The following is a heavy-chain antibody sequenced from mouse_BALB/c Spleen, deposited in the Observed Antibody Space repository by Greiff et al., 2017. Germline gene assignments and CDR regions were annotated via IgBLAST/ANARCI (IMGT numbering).Heavy chain of an antibody. J-gene: IGHJ1*01. V-gene: IGHV14-3*02. CDR2: IDPANGNT. CDR3: ARSDGNPWYFDV. Sequence: EVQLQESGAELVKPGASVKLSCTASGFNIKDTYMHWVKQRPEQGLEWIGRIDPANGNTKYDPKFQGKATITADTSSNTAYLQLSSLTSEDTAVYYCARSDGNPWYFDVWGAGTTVTVSS. CDR1: GFNIKDTY. D-gene: IGHD2-1*01.